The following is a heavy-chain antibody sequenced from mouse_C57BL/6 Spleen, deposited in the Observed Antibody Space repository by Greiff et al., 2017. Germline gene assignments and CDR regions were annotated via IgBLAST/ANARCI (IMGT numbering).Heavy chain of an antibody. V-gene: IGHV1-64*01. D-gene: IGHD1-1*01. CDR2: IPPNSGST. J-gene: IGHJ4*01. CDR3: ARRYGSSPPYYAMDY. CDR1: GYTFTSYW. Sequence: QVQLQQPGAELVKPGASVKLSCKASGYTFTSYWMHWVKQRPGQGLEWIGMIPPNSGSTNYNEKFKSKATLTVDKSSSTAYMQLSSLTSEDSAVYYCARRYGSSPPYYAMDYWGQGTSVTVSS.